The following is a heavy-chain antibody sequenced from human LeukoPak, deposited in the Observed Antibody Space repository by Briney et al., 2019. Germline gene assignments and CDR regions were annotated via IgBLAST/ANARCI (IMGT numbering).Heavy chain of an antibody. V-gene: IGHV4-38-2*02. CDR2: IYHSGST. CDR1: GYSISSGYY. J-gene: IGHJ4*02. D-gene: IGHD1-26*01. Sequence: PSETLSLTCTVSGYSISSGYYWGWIRQPPGKGLEWIGSIYHSGSTYYNPSLKSRVTMSVDTSKNQFFLKLSSVTAADTAVYYCARGDGSYSDFDYWGQGTLVTVSS. CDR3: ARGDGSYSDFDY.